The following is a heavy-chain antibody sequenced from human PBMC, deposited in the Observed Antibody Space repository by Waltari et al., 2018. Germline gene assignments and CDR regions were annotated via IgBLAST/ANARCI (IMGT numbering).Heavy chain of an antibody. Sequence: QLQLQESGPGLVKPSETLSLTCTVSGGSISSSSYYWGWIRQPPGKGLEWIGSIYYSGSTYYNPSLKSRVTISVDTSKNQFSLKLSSVTAADTAVYYCASGVGWYENPAFDPWGQGTLVTVSS. D-gene: IGHD6-19*01. J-gene: IGHJ5*02. CDR1: GGSISSSSYY. CDR2: IYYSGST. CDR3: ASGVGWYENPAFDP. V-gene: IGHV4-39*07.